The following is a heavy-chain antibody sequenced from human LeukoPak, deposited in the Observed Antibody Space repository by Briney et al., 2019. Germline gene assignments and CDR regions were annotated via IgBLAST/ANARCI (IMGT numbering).Heavy chain of an antibody. J-gene: IGHJ4*02. V-gene: IGHV1-18*01. Sequence: ASVKVSCKASGYTFTSYGISWVRQAPGQGLEWMRWISAYNGNTNYAQKLQGRVTMTTDTSTSTAYMELRSLRSDDTAVYYCARDLTPYVAAAGTRPFDYWGQGTLVTVSS. CDR1: GYTFTSYG. CDR3: ARDLTPYVAAAGTRPFDY. CDR2: ISAYNGNT. D-gene: IGHD6-13*01.